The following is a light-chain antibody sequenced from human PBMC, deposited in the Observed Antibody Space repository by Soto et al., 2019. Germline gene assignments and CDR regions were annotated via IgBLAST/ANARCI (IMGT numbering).Light chain of an antibody. Sequence: QSALTQPASVSGSPGHSITISCTGTSSDVGGYNYVSWYQQHPGKAPKLMIYDVSNRPSGVSNRFSGSKSGNTASLTISGLQAEDEADYYCSSYTSSRTLFGGGTKVTVL. V-gene: IGLV2-14*01. CDR3: SSYTSSRTL. J-gene: IGLJ2*01. CDR1: SSDVGGYNY. CDR2: DVS.